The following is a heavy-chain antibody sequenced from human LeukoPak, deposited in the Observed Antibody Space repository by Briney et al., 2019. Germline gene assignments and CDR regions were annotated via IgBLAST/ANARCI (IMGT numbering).Heavy chain of an antibody. CDR3: ARGLVYYDSSGFKSP. CDR2: INPNSGGT. Sequence: ASVKVSCKASGYTFTGYYMHWVRQAPGQGLEWMGWINPNSGGTNYAQKFQGRVTMTRDTSISTAYMELSRLRSDDTAVYYCARGLVYYDSSGFKSPWGQGTLVTVSS. CDR1: GYTFTGYY. V-gene: IGHV1-2*02. D-gene: IGHD3-22*01. J-gene: IGHJ5*02.